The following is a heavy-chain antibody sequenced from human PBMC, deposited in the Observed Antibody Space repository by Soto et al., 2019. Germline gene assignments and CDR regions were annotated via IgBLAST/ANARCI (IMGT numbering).Heavy chain of an antibody. Sequence: PGGSLRLSCAASGFTFSSYAMSWVRQAPGKGLEWVSVISGSDDSTYYADSVKGRFTISRDNAKNSLYLQMNSLRAEDTAVYYCARVRYYDSGSSINWFDPWGQGTLVTVSS. CDR1: GFTFSSYA. D-gene: IGHD3-10*01. V-gene: IGHV3-23*01. J-gene: IGHJ5*02. CDR3: ARVRYYDSGSSINWFDP. CDR2: ISGSDDST.